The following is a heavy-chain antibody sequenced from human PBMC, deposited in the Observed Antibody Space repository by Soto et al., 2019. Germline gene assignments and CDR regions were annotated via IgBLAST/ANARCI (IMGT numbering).Heavy chain of an antibody. CDR1: GYTFTSYG. D-gene: IGHD3-9*01. CDR3: ARDLTYLDWPDYYYYMDV. Sequence: GASVKVSCKASGYTFTSYGISWVRQAPGQGLEWMGWISAYNGNTNYAQKLQGRVTMTTDTSTSTAYMELRSLRSDDTAVYYCARDLTYLDWPDYYYYMDVWGKGTTVTVSS. J-gene: IGHJ6*03. V-gene: IGHV1-18*01. CDR2: ISAYNGNT.